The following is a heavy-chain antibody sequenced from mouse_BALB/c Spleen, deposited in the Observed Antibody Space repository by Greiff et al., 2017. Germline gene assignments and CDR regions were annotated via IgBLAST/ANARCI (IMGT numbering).Heavy chain of an antibody. CDR1: GYTFTSYW. CDR3: ARKLNAMDY. CDR2: IAPGSGST. J-gene: IGHJ4*01. V-gene: IGHV1S41*01. Sequence: DLVKPGASVKLSCKASGYTFTSYWINWIKQRPGQGLEWIGSIAPGSGSTYYNEMFKGKATLTVDTSSSTAYIQLSSLSSEDSAVYFCARKLNAMDYWGQGTSVTVSS. D-gene: IGHD2-12*01.